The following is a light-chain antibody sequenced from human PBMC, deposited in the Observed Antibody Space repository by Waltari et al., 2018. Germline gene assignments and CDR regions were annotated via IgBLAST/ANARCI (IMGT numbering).Light chain of an antibody. J-gene: IGKJ2*01. Sequence: EIVLTQSPGTLSLSPGERATLSCRASQSFDRNYFAWFQQRPGQVPRLLIYAASSRATDIPDRFSGSVSGTDFTLTISRLEPEDFAVYYCQQYAKAPDTFGQGTRLEIK. CDR3: QQYAKAPDT. CDR1: QSFDRNY. V-gene: IGKV3-20*01. CDR2: AAS.